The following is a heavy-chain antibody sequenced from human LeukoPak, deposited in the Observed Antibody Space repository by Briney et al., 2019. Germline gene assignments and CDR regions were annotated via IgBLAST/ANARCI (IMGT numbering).Heavy chain of an antibody. CDR2: IYPGDSDT. D-gene: IGHD3-3*01. V-gene: IGHV5-51*01. CDR1: GYSFTSYW. Sequence: GESLKISCKGSGYSFTSYWISWVRQMPGKGLEWMGIIYPGDSDTRYSPSFQGQVTISADKSISTAYLQWSSLKASDTAMYYCARQRASISEWLPTYGMDVWGQGTTVTVSS. CDR3: ARQRASISEWLPTYGMDV. J-gene: IGHJ6*02.